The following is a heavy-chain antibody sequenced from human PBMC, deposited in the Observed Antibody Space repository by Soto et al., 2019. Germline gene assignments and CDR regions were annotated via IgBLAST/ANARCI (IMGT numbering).Heavy chain of an antibody. J-gene: IGHJ4*02. D-gene: IGHD5-12*01. CDR1: GGTFSSYA. CDR3: ARDLSGYDPFDY. CDR2: IIPIFGTA. V-gene: IGHV1-69*13. Sequence: ASVKVSCKASGGTFSSYAISWVRQAPGQGLEWMGGIIPIFGTANYAQKFQGRVTITADESTSTAYMELSSLRSEDTAVYYCARDLSGYDPFDYWGQGTLVTVSS.